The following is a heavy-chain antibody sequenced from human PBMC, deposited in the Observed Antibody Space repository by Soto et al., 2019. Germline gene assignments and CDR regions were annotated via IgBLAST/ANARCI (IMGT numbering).Heavy chain of an antibody. Sequence: SVKVSCKASGCTFSSYAISWVRQAPGQGLEWMGGIIPIFGTANYAQKFQGRVTITADESTSTAYMELSSLRSEDTAVYYCARTYWDSYGRYYDYGMDVWGQGNLVTVSS. D-gene: IGHD5-18*01. CDR1: GCTFSSYA. CDR3: ARTYWDSYGRYYDYGMDV. V-gene: IGHV1-69*13. J-gene: IGHJ6*02. CDR2: IIPIFGTA.